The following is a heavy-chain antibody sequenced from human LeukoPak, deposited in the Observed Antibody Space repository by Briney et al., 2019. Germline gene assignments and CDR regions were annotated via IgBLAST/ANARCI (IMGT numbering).Heavy chain of an antibody. V-gene: IGHV3-7*01. CDR3: ARFNCGGDCFSFDY. J-gene: IGHJ4*02. D-gene: IGHD2-21*02. CDR1: GFTFSSYW. CDR2: IKQDGSEK. Sequence: GGSLRLSCAASGFTFSSYWMSWVRQAPGKGLEWVANIKQDGSEKYYVDSVKGRFTISRDNAKNSLYLQMNSLRAEDTAVYYCARFNCGGDCFSFDYWGQGTLVTVSS.